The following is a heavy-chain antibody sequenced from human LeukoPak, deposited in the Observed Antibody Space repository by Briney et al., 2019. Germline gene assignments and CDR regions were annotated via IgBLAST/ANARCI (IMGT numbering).Heavy chain of an antibody. CDR2: LYLSGIT. V-gene: IGHV4-4*07. D-gene: IGHD3-22*01. J-gene: IGHJ4*02. Sequence: SETLSLTCSVSGAYISDYPWSWIRQPAGRRLEWIGLLYLSGITFYNPSLESRVTMSVDKSKNQFSLKLSSVTAADTAVYYCARQNYDSNAYYFGLWGQGSLVTVSS. CDR1: GAYISDYP. CDR3: ARQNYDSNAYYFGL.